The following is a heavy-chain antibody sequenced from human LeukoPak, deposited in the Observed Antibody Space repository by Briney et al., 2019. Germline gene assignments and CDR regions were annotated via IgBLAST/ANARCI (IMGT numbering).Heavy chain of an antibody. CDR1: GYTFTSYG. CDR3: ARVSVLFGSGSPSP. V-gene: IGHV1-18*01. J-gene: IGHJ5*02. D-gene: IGHD3-10*01. CDR2: ISAYNGNT. Sequence: GASVKVSCMASGYTFTSYGISWVRQAPGQGLEWMGWISAYNGNTNYAQKLQGRVTMTTDTSTSTAYMELRSLRSDDTAVYYCARVSVLFGSGSPSPWGQGTLVTVSS.